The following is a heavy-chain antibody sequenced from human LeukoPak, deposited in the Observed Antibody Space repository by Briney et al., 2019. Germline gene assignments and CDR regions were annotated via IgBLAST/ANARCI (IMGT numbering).Heavy chain of an antibody. D-gene: IGHD6-19*01. J-gene: IGHJ4*02. CDR3: AKDSSSGWSLDY. CDR2: ISYDGSNK. CDR1: GFTFSSYG. V-gene: IGHV3-30*18. Sequence: GGSLRLSCAASGFTFSSYGMHWVRQAPGKGLEWVAVISYDGSNKYYADSVKGRFTTSRDNSKNTLYLQMYSLRAEDTAVYYCAKDSSSGWSLDYWGQGTLVTVSS.